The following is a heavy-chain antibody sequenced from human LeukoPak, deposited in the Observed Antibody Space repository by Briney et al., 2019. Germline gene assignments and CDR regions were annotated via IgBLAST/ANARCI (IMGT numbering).Heavy chain of an antibody. CDR1: GYTFTGYY. V-gene: IGHV1-2*02. CDR3: AREIAVAATTSVTNDY. D-gene: IGHD6-19*01. J-gene: IGHJ4*02. Sequence: ASVKVSCRASGYTFTGYYMHWVRQAPGQGLEWMGWINPNSGGTNYAQKFQGRVTMTRDTSISTAYMELSRLRSDDTAVYYCAREIAVAATTSVTNDYWGQGTLVTVSS. CDR2: INPNSGGT.